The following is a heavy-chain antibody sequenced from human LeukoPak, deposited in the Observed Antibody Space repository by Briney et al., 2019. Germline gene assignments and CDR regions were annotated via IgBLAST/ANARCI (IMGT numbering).Heavy chain of an antibody. CDR1: GFTFSTYW. J-gene: IGHJ1*01. D-gene: IGHD3-22*01. V-gene: IGHV3-74*01. CDR2: IKSDGST. Sequence: GGSLRLSCAASGFTFSTYWMHWVRHAPGKGLVWVSRIKSDGSTNYADSVKGRFTISRDNAKNTVSLQMNSLRPEDAGVYYCARAPSEIGGYYPEYFRHWGQGTLVTVSS. CDR3: ARAPSEIGGYYPEYFRH.